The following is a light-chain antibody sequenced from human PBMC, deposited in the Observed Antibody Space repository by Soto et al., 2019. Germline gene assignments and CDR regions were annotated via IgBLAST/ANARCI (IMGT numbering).Light chain of an antibody. CDR1: QTVSSVY. V-gene: IGKV3-20*01. Sequence: IVLTQSAGALSLSPGERATLSCRTSQTVSSVYFAWYQQRPGQAPRLLFYDASTRATGIPDRFTCSGSGRDFILTISRLEPEDSAVYYCQQFGSSPITFGQGTRLEIK. J-gene: IGKJ5*01. CDR2: DAS. CDR3: QQFGSSPIT.